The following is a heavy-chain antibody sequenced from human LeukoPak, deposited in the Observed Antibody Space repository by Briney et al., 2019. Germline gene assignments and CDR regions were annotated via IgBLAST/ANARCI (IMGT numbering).Heavy chain of an antibody. D-gene: IGHD6-13*01. V-gene: IGHV4-59*01. J-gene: IGHJ5*02. CDR2: IYYSGST. Sequence: SETLSLTCTVSGGSISGYYWSLIRQPPGKGLEWIGYIYYSGSTNYNPSLKSRVTISVDTSKNQFSLKLSSVTAADTAVYYCARVEVHSSSWRWDNWFDPWGQGTLVTVSS. CDR3: ARVEVHSSSWRWDNWFDP. CDR1: GGSISGYY.